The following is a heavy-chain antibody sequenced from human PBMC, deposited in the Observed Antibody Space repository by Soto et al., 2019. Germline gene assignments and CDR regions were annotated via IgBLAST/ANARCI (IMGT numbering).Heavy chain of an antibody. CDR1: GGSVTSDEDY. CDR2: ISNSGST. Sequence: SETRSLTCTVSGGSVTSDEDYWTWIRQSPGKGLEWIGYISNSGSTGYNPSLKTRLSMSVDRSKNQFTLRLTSVTAADTAVYFCATESGSTYGYFDHWGQGTQVTVSS. V-gene: IGHV4-30-4*01. D-gene: IGHD5-18*01. CDR3: ATESGSTYGYFDH. J-gene: IGHJ4*02.